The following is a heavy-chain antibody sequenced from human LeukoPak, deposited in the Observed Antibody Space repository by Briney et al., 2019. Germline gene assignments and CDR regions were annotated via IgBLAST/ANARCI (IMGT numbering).Heavy chain of an antibody. D-gene: IGHD6-13*01. V-gene: IGHV1-18*01. Sequence: SVKVSCKASGYSFNGYSITWVRQARGQGLEWMGWTSTYTGDRKVAQRLQGRLTMTTDSSTSTAYMELTSLESADTAVYYCARFSSSWYSPYGMDVWGQGTTITVSS. CDR2: TSTYTGDR. CDR1: GYSFNGYS. CDR3: ARFSSSWYSPYGMDV. J-gene: IGHJ6*02.